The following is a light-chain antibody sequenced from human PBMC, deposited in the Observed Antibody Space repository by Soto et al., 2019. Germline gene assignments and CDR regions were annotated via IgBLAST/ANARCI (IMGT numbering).Light chain of an antibody. Sequence: TQSPGTLSLSPGDRVTITCRASQSISTYLAWYQQKPGKAPKLLIYKASSLESGVPSRFSGSGSGTEFTLTISSLQPDDFATYYCQQYNSYRWTFGLGTKVDIK. CDR1: QSISTY. J-gene: IGKJ1*01. V-gene: IGKV1-5*03. CDR3: QQYNSYRWT. CDR2: KAS.